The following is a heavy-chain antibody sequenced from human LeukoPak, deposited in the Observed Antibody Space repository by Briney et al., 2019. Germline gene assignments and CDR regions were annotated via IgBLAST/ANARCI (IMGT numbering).Heavy chain of an antibody. CDR3: ARGSLRIAAAGPTYYFDY. D-gene: IGHD6-13*01. V-gene: IGHV1-2*04. J-gene: IGHJ4*02. CDR1: GYTFTSYG. Sequence: ASVKVSCKASGYTFTSYGISWVRQAPGQGLEWMGWINPNSGGTNYAQKFQGWVTMTRDTSISTAYMELSRLRSDDTAVYYCARGSLRIAAAGPTYYFDYWGQGTLVTVSS. CDR2: INPNSGGT.